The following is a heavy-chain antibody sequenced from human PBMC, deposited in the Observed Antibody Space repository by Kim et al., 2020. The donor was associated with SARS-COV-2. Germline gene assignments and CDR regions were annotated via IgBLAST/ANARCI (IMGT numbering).Heavy chain of an antibody. J-gene: IGHJ4*02. CDR2: YPGDSDT. CDR3: ARIGDY. D-gene: IGHD2-15*01. Sequence: YPGDSDTRYSPSFQGQVTISAGKSISTAYLQWSSLKASDTAMYYCARIGDYWGQGTLVTVSS. V-gene: IGHV5-51*01.